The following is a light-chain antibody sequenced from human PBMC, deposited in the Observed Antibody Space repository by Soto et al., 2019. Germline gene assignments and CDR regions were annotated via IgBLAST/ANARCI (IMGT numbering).Light chain of an antibody. Sequence: QSVLTQPHSASGTPGQRVTISCSGSSSNIGSNTVNWYQQLPGTAPTLLIYYNNQRPSGVPDRFSGSKSGTSASLAISGLQAEAEAHYYCAAWDDSLYGWVFGEGTKVTVL. CDR1: SSNIGSNT. J-gene: IGLJ3*02. CDR3: AAWDDSLYGWV. CDR2: YNN. V-gene: IGLV1-44*01.